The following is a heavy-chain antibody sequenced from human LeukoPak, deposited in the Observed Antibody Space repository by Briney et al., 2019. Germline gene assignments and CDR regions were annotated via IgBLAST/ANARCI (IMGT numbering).Heavy chain of an antibody. J-gene: IGHJ4*02. V-gene: IGHV4-34*01. CDR3: ARREGGIGYSSSWYWWSRLYFDY. Sequence: SETLSLTCAVYGGSFSGYYWSWIRQPPGKGLEWIGEINHSGSTNHNPSLKSRVTISVDTSKNQFSLKLSSVTAADTAVYYCARREGGIGYSSSWYWWSRLYFDYWGQGTLVTVSS. CDR1: GGSFSGYY. D-gene: IGHD6-13*01. CDR2: INHSGST.